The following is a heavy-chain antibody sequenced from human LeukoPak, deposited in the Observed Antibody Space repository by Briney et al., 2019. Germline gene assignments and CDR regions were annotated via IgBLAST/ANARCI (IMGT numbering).Heavy chain of an antibody. V-gene: IGHV4-59*01. D-gene: IGHD3-22*01. Sequence: SETLSLTCTVSGGSISSYYWSWIRQPPGKGLEWIGYIYYSGSTNYNPSLKSRVTISVDTSKNQFSLKLSSVTAADTAVYYCAREIVVVTPYYFDYWGQGTLVTVSS. CDR3: AREIVVVTPYYFDY. CDR2: IYYSGST. J-gene: IGHJ4*02. CDR1: GGSISSYY.